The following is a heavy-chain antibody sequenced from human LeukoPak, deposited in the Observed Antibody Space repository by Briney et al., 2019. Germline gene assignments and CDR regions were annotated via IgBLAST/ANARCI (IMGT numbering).Heavy chain of an antibody. J-gene: IGHJ5*02. CDR2: ISWDGGST. CDR1: GFTFDDYT. V-gene: IGHV3-43*01. CDR3: ARDMTYYDSSSNWFDP. D-gene: IGHD3-22*01. Sequence: QPGGSLRLSCAASGFTFDDYTMHWVRQAPGKGLEWVSLISWDGGSTYYADSVKGRFTISRDNSKNSLYLQMDSLRAEDTAVYYCARDMTYYDSSSNWFDPWGQGTLVTVSS.